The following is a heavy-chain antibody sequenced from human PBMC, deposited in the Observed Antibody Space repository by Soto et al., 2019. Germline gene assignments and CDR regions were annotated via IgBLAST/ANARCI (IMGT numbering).Heavy chain of an antibody. J-gene: IGHJ6*02. V-gene: IGHV3-33*01. CDR3: AREKKHQSLGGRFGMDV. CDR1: GFPFSSYG. D-gene: IGHD2-2*01. Sequence: GGSLRLSCAGSGFPFSSYGMHWVRQAPGKGLEWVAVIWYDGSNKYYADSVKGRFTVSRDNSKNTLYLKMNSLRDEDTAVYYCAREKKHQSLGGRFGMDVWGQGTAFTVSS. CDR2: IWYDGSNK.